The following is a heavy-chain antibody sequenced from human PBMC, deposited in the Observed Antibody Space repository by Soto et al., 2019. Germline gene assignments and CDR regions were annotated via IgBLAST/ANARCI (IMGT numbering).Heavy chain of an antibody. CDR3: ARDQHYDSGGYIYYFDY. CDR1: GYTFTSYG. V-gene: IGHV1-18*01. Sequence: ASVKVSCKASGYTFTSYGISWVRQAPGQGLEWMGWISAYNPNTNSAQKLQGRVTMTTDTSTSTAYMELRCLRSDDTAVYYCARDQHYDSGGYIYYFDYWGQGTLVTVSS. J-gene: IGHJ4*02. D-gene: IGHD3-22*01. CDR2: ISAYNPNT.